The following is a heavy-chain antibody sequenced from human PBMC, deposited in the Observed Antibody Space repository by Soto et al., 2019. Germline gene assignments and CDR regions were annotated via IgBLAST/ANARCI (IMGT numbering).Heavy chain of an antibody. CDR3: ARVRDGDLYYYYYGMDV. D-gene: IGHD4-17*01. V-gene: IGHV3-30-3*01. J-gene: IGHJ6*02. CDR1: GFTFSSYA. Sequence: QVQLVESGGGVVQPGRSLRLSCAASGFTFSSYAMHWVRQAPGKGLEWVAVISYDGSNKYYADSVKGRFTISRDNSKNTLYLQMNSLRAEDTAVYYCARVRDGDLYYYYYGMDVWGQGTTVTVSS. CDR2: ISYDGSNK.